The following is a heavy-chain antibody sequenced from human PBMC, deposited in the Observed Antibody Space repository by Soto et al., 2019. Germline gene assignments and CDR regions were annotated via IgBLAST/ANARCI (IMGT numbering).Heavy chain of an antibody. V-gene: IGHV5-10-1*01. CDR3: ARLTLAHDSSGYHIFDY. D-gene: IGHD3-22*01. J-gene: IGHJ4*02. CDR2: IDPTDSYT. CDR1: GYNCVTYW. Sequence: PGESHKISSKGSGYNCVTYWISWVRQITGKGLECMGRIDPTDSYTDYGPSFEGHVTMSVDRSINTAYLEWSSLKASDSAMYYCARLTLAHDSSGYHIFDYWGPGTLVTVSS.